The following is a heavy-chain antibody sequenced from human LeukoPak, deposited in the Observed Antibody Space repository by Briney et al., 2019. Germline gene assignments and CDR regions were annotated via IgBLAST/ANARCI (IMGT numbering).Heavy chain of an antibody. J-gene: IGHJ4*02. V-gene: IGHV1-8*02. CDR2: VNPKSGNT. CDR3: ARAQSPGDYGNDLDY. CDR1: GYTFTGDY. D-gene: IGHD4/OR15-4a*01. Sequence: ASVKVSCKASGYTFTGDYMHWVRQATGQGLEWMGWVNPKSGNTGYAQKFRGRVTMTRNTSISTAFMELSSLRADDTAVYYCARAQSPGDYGNDLDYWGQGTLVTVSS.